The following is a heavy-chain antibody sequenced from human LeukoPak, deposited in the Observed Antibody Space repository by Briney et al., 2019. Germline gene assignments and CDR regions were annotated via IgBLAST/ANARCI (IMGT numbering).Heavy chain of an antibody. D-gene: IGHD6-25*01. CDR2: IKSKTDGETT. CDR1: GFIFSSYG. V-gene: IGHV3-15*01. Sequence: AGRSLRLSCVASGFIFSSYGMHWVRQAPGKGLEWVGHIKSKTDGETTDYAAPVKGRFSISRDDSKNTLYLQMNSLKTEDTAMYYCTTNAADPWGQGTLVTVSS. CDR3: TTNAADP. J-gene: IGHJ5*02.